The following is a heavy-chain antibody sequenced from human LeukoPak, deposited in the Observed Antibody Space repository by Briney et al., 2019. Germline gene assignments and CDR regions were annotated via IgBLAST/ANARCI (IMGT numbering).Heavy chain of an antibody. J-gene: IGHJ4*02. V-gene: IGHV3-23*01. D-gene: IGHD5-24*01. CDR2: ILQSGDDT. Sequence: PGGSLRLSCAASGFTFSTYGMNWVRQAPGKGLEWVSGILQSGDDTYYADSVKGRFTISRDNSNNMLYLQMNSLRVEDTAIYYCAKDAVRGDGYWEFDYWGQGSLVTVSS. CDR3: AKDAVRGDGYWEFDY. CDR1: GFTFSTYG.